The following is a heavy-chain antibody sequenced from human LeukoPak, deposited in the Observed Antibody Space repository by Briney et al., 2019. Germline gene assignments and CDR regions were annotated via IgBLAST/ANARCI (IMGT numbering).Heavy chain of an antibody. J-gene: IGHJ4*02. D-gene: IGHD3-22*01. V-gene: IGHV3-9*01. Sequence: QPGRSLRLSCAASGFTFDDYAMPWVRQAPGKGLEWVSGISWNSGSIGYADSVKGRFTISRDNAKNSLYLQMNSLRAEDTAVYYCASLRSYYDSSGYYYVDYWGQGTLVTVSS. CDR2: ISWNSGSI. CDR1: GFTFDDYA. CDR3: ASLRSYYDSSGYYYVDY.